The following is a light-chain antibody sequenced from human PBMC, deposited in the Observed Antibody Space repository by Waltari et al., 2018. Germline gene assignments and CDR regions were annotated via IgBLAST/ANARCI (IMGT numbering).Light chain of an antibody. V-gene: IGLV2-23*01. J-gene: IGLJ1*01. CDR3: CSYAGSSTYV. CDR2: AGS. Sequence: SALTQPASVSGSPGQSIPISCTGTSSDVGNYNHVSWYQQHPGKAPKLMISAGSKRPSGVSNRFSGSKSGNTASLTISGLQAEDEADYYCCSYAGSSTYVFGTGTKVTVL. CDR1: SSDVGNYNH.